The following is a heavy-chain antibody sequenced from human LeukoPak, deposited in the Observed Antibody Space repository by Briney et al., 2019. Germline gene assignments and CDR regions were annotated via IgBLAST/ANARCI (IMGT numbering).Heavy chain of an antibody. CDR1: GGSISSYY. CDR2: IYYSGST. V-gene: IGHV4-59*12. J-gene: IGHJ4*02. D-gene: IGHD3-10*01. CDR3: AREALLWFGVIDY. Sequence: SETLSLTCTVSGGSISSYYWSWIRQPPGKGLEWIGYIYYSGSTNYNPSLKSRVTISVDTSKNQFSLKLSSVTAADTAVYYCAREALLWFGVIDYWGQGTLVTVPS.